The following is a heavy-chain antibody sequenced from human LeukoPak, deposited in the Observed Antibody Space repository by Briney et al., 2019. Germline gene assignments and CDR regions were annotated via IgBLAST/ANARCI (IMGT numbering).Heavy chain of an antibody. CDR1: GFTFSSYS. Sequence: GGSLRLSCAASGFTFSSYSMNWVRQAPGKGLEWVSYISSSSSTIYYADSVKGRFTISRDNAKNSLYLQMNSLRAEDTAVYHCARSNSYGYFDYWGQGTLVTVSS. CDR3: ARSNSYGYFDY. V-gene: IGHV3-48*01. CDR2: ISSSSSTI. J-gene: IGHJ4*02. D-gene: IGHD5-18*01.